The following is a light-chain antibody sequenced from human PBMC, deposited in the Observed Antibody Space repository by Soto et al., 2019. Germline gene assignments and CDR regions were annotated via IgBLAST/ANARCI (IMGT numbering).Light chain of an antibody. J-gene: IGLJ2*01. Sequence: QSVLTQPPSVSGAPGKRVTISCTGSSSNIGAGYDVHWYQQLPGTAPKLLIYGNNNRPSGVPDRFSGSKSGTSASLAITGLQAEDEAHYYCQSFDSSLRGGVFGGGTKLTVL. CDR3: QSFDSSLRGGV. V-gene: IGLV1-40*01. CDR2: GNN. CDR1: SSNIGAGYD.